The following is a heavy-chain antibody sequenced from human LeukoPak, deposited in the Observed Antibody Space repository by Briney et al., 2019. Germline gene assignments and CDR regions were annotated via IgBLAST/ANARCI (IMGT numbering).Heavy chain of an antibody. CDR1: GFTFRGSG. CDR3: AKDSMATGVSFDI. J-gene: IGHJ3*02. D-gene: IGHD5-24*01. Sequence: GGSLRLSCAASGFTFRGSGMQWVRQAPGKGLEWVSFIRYDGTNQYYADSVKGRFTISRDNSKNTLYLQMNSLRAEDTAVYYCAKDSMATGVSFDIWGQGTMVTVSS. CDR2: IRYDGTNQ. V-gene: IGHV3-30*02.